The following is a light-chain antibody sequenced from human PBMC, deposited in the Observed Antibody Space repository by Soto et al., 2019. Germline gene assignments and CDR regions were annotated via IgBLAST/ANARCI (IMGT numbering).Light chain of an antibody. CDR1: QSVSTN. V-gene: IGKV3-11*01. CDR3: QHRYNWLIT. Sequence: VLTQSQGTLSSSPGERATLSCRASQSVSTNNLAWYQQRPGQAPRLLIYDVSNRATGIPARFSGSGSGTDFTLTISSLEPEDFAVYYCQHRYNWLITFAQRTRLAIK. J-gene: IGKJ5*01. CDR2: DVS.